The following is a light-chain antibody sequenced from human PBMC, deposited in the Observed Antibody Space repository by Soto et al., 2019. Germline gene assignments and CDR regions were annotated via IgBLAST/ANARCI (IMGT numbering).Light chain of an antibody. CDR3: QQGYGTPFT. CDR2: SAS. Sequence: DIQMTQSPSSVSASVGDRVTITCRASRSINIFLNWYQQKPGGAPKLLIYSASTLQTGVPSRFTGSGSGTDFTLSISSLQPEDTATYYCQQGYGTPFTFGQGTRLEIK. J-gene: IGKJ5*01. CDR1: RSINIF. V-gene: IGKV1-39*01.